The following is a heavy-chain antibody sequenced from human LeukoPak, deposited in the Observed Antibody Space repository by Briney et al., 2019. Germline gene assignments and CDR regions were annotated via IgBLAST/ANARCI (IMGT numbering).Heavy chain of an antibody. CDR3: ASSQAGIAAAGTSYYYGMDV. V-gene: IGHV1-18*01. D-gene: IGHD6-13*01. CDR2: ISAYNGNT. Sequence: GASVKVSCKASGYTFTSYGISWVRQAPGQGLEWMGWISAYNGNTNYAQKLQGRVTMTTDTSMSTAYMELGSLRSDDTAVYYCASSQAGIAAAGTSYYYGMDVWGQGTTVTVSS. J-gene: IGHJ6*02. CDR1: GYTFTSYG.